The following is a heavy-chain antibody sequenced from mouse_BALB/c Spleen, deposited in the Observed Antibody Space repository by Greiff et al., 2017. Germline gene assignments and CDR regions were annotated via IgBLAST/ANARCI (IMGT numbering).Heavy chain of an antibody. Sequence: VKLMESGPGLVAPSQSLSITYTVSGFSLTSYGVHWVRQPPGKGLEWLGVIWAGGSTNYNSALMSRLSISKDNSKSQVFLKMNSLQTDDTAMYYCARDIYGNYGAMDYWGQGTSVTVSS. CDR1: GFSLTSYG. CDR2: IWAGGST. J-gene: IGHJ4*01. V-gene: IGHV2-9*02. CDR3: ARDIYGNYGAMDY. D-gene: IGHD2-1*01.